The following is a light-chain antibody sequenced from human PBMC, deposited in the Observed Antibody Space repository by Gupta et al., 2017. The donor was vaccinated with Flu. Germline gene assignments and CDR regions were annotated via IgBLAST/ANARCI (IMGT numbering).Light chain of an antibody. CDR3: TSYTTNAGIYG. Sequence: QSTLPQPASVSVSPGQSITISCTGTSSDVGSYNNVSWYLQHPGQTPNLMIYEVSNRPPVVANSFSGSKSGSTASLTIXGXQAEDEXDYYCTSYTTNAGIYGFGTGTKVTVL. J-gene: IGLJ1*01. CDR2: EVS. V-gene: IGLV2-14*01. CDR1: SSDVGSYNN.